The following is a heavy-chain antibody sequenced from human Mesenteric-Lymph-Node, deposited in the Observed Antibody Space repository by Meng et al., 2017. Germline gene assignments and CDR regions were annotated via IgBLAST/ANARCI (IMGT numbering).Heavy chain of an antibody. J-gene: IGHJ5*02. Sequence: GESLKISCAASGFTFSSYAMHWVRQAPGKGLEWVAVISYDGSNKYYADSVKGRFTISRDNSKNTLYLQMNSLRAEDTAMYFCARSSGWSNIWLDPWGQGPLVTVSS. D-gene: IGHD6-19*01. CDR1: GFTFSSYA. CDR3: ARSSGWSNIWLDP. V-gene: IGHV3-30*01. CDR2: ISYDGSNK.